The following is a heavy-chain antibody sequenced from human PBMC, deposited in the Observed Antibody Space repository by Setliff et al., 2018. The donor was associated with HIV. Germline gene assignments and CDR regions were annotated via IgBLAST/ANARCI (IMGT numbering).Heavy chain of an antibody. D-gene: IGHD3-9*01. V-gene: IGHV4-39*01. Sequence: PSETLSLTCTVSGGSIAGSTHYWAWIRQPPGKGLEWIGSVYYNGATDHNPSLKSRVTISVDTSNQQFSLKLSSVTAADTAVYYCARHEGYNDFLTGYFRYKWYDPWGQGTLVTVSS. CDR1: GGSIAGSTHY. J-gene: IGHJ5*02. CDR3: ARHEGYNDFLTGYFRYKWYDP. CDR2: VYYNGAT.